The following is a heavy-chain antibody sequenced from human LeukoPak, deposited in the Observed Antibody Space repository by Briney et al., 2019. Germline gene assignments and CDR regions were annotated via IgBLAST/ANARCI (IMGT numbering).Heavy chain of an antibody. J-gene: IGHJ6*03. V-gene: IGHV4-38-2*02. CDR1: GYSISSGYY. CDR3: ARGRGESGYYYYYMDV. CDR2: IYTSGST. Sequence: SETLSLTCTVSGYSISSGYYWGWIRQPPGKGLEWIGRIYTSGSTNYNPSLKSRVTISVDTSKNQFSLKLSSVTAADTAVYYCARGRGESGYYYYYMDVWGKGTTVTISS. D-gene: IGHD2-21*01.